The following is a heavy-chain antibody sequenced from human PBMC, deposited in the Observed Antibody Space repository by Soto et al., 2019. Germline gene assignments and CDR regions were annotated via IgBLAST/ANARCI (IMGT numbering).Heavy chain of an antibody. CDR2: IIPIFGTA. V-gene: IGHV1-69*13. J-gene: IGHJ4*02. D-gene: IGHD2-15*01. CDR1: GGTFSSYA. Sequence: SVKVSCKASGGTFSSYAISWVRQAPGQGLEWMGGIIPIFGTANYAQKFQGRVTITADESTSTAYMELSSLRSEDTAVYYCARDWGPYGGYFDYWGQGTLVTVSS. CDR3: ARDWGPYGGYFDY.